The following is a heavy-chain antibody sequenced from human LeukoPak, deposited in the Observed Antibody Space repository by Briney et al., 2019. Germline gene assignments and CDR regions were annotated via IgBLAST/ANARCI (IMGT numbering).Heavy chain of an antibody. CDR3: ARHFKGYGSGTYDKDNWFDP. CDR2: IYYTGGT. CDR1: GGSLSSDTDY. D-gene: IGHD3-10*01. J-gene: IGHJ5*02. Sequence: SGTLSPTCTVSGGSLSSDTDYWGWIRQTPGRGLEWIASIYYTGGTYYNPSLESRVTISVDTSKNHFSLKVTSVTAADTAVYYCARHFKGYGSGTYDKDNWFDPWGQGILVTVSS. V-gene: IGHV4-39*01.